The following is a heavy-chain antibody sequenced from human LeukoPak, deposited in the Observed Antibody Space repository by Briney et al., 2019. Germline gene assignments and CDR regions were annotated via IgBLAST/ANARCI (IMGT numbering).Heavy chain of an antibody. J-gene: IGHJ4*02. V-gene: IGHV3-7*01. CDR2: IKQDGSEK. Sequence: GGSLRLSCAASGFTFSSYWMSWVRQAPGKGLEWVASIKQDGSEKYYVDSVKGRFTISRDNSKNTLYLQMNSLRAEDTAVYYCAKATGAGVVGANYIDYWGQGTLVTVSS. CDR1: GFTFSSYW. CDR3: AKATGAGVVGANYIDY. D-gene: IGHD1-26*01.